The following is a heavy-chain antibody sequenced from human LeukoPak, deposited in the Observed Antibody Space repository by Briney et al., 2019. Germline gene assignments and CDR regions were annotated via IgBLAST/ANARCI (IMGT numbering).Heavy chain of an antibody. Sequence: ASVKASCKASGYTFTGYYMHWVRQAPGQGLEWMGWINPNSGGTNYAQKFQGRVTMTRDTSISTAYMELSRLRSDDTAVYYCARDPGIAAAGTDYYYYMDVWGKGTTVTVSS. CDR2: INPNSGGT. D-gene: IGHD6-13*01. V-gene: IGHV1-2*02. J-gene: IGHJ6*03. CDR3: ARDPGIAAAGTDYYYYMDV. CDR1: GYTFTGYY.